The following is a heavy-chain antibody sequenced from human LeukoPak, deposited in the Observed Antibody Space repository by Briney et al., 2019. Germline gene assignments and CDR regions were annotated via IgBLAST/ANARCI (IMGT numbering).Heavy chain of an antibody. CDR2: ISNSGSST. Sequence: HPGGSLRLSCAASGFTFTSYAMTWVRQAPGKGLEWVSGISNSGSSTYYADSVKGRFTISRDNSSNTLYLQLSSLRAEDTAVYYCANIMVRGSYNMDVWGQGTTVTVSS. V-gene: IGHV3-23*01. J-gene: IGHJ6*02. CDR1: GFTFTSYA. D-gene: IGHD3-10*01. CDR3: ANIMVRGSYNMDV.